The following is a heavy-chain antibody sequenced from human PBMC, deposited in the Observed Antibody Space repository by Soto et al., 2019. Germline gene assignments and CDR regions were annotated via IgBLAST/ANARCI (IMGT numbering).Heavy chain of an antibody. CDR2: IWYDGDKK. J-gene: IGHJ3*02. D-gene: IGHD1-26*01. V-gene: IGHV3-33*01. CDR3: ARDSCVGAIYGAALDI. CDR1: GFTFSNYG. Sequence: QVQLVESGGGVVQPGKSLRLSCAASGFTFSNYGMHWVRQPPGKGLEWVAIIWYDGDKKYYADSVKGRFTISRDNSKNTLYLQMNSLRGEDTAVYYCARDSCVGAIYGAALDIWGQGTMVTVSS.